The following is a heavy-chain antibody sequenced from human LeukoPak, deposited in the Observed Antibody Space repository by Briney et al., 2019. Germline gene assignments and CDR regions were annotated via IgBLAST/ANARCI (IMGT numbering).Heavy chain of an antibody. CDR3: ARVGDGYSLGSWGSSFDY. D-gene: IGHD5-24*01. CDR1: GFTFSSYW. J-gene: IGHJ4*02. V-gene: IGHV3-7*01. Sequence: GGSLRLSCAASGFTFSSYWMSWVRQAPGKGLEWVANIKQDGSEKYYVDSVKGRFTISRDNAKNSLYLQMNSLRAEDTAVYYCARVGDGYSLGSWGSSFDYWGQGTLVTVSS. CDR2: IKQDGSEK.